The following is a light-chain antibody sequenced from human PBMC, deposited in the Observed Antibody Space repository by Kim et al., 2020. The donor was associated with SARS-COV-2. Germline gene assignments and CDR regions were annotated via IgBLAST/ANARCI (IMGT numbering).Light chain of an antibody. CDR2: DGS. CDR3: CSYAGSYTLI. Sequence: GQSGTSSCIGSSRDVGGYNYVSWYQQHPGKAPQLIIYDGSQRPSGVPDRFSGSKSGNTASLTISGLQAEDEADYHCCSYAGSYTLIFGGGTQLTVL. V-gene: IGLV2-11*03. CDR1: SRDVGGYNY. J-gene: IGLJ2*01.